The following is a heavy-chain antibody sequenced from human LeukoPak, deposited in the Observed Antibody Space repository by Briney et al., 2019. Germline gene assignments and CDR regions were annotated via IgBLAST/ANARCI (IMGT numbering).Heavy chain of an antibody. J-gene: IGHJ4*02. V-gene: IGHV3-48*03. CDR1: GFSFSRYG. CDR3: ATVGAIFDY. CDR2: IRSSDSTT. D-gene: IGHD1-26*01. Sequence: GGSLRLSCAASGFSFSRYGMKWVRQAPGKGLEWLSYIRSSDSTTYYADSVKGRFTISRDNAKNSLYLQMNSLRAEDTAVFYCATVGAIFDYWGQGTLVTVSS.